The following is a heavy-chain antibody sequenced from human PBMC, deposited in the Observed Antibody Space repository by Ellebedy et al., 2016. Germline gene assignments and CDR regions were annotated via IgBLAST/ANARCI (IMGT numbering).Heavy chain of an antibody. CDR1: GFIFRTNW. V-gene: IGHV3-7*05. CDR2: INQDGTKK. CDR3: AKDTAVRGGRYSYHHYMDV. D-gene: IGHD6-6*01. Sequence: GGSLRLXXAASGFIFRTNWMSWVRQTPARGLEWVANINQDGTKKYYVDSVKDRFTISRDNAKNSLYLQMNSLRAEDTALYYCAKDTAVRGGRYSYHHYMDVWGKGTTVTVSS. J-gene: IGHJ6*03.